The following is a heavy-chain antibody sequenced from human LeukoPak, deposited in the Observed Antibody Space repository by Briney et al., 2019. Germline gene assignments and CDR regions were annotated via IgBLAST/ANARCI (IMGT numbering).Heavy chain of an antibody. CDR3: ARPRGSYWVDAFDI. Sequence: ASVKVSCKASGYTFTSYGISWVRQAPGQGLEWMGWISAYNGNTNYAQKLQGRVTMTTDTSTSTAYMELRSLRPDDTAVYYCARPRGSYWVDAFDIWGQGTMVTVSS. J-gene: IGHJ3*02. V-gene: IGHV1-18*01. D-gene: IGHD1-26*01. CDR2: ISAYNGNT. CDR1: GYTFTSYG.